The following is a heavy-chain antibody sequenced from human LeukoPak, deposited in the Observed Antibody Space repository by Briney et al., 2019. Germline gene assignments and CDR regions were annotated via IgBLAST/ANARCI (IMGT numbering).Heavy chain of an antibody. J-gene: IGHJ5*02. V-gene: IGHV4-34*01. CDR3: ATRTRLWFGETGWFDP. Sequence: PSETLSLTCAVYGGSFSGYYWSWIRQPPGKGLEWIGEINHSGSTNYNPSLKSRVTISVDTSKNQFSLKLSSVTAADTAVYYCATRTRLWFGETGWFDPWGQGTLVTVSS. CDR2: INHSGST. D-gene: IGHD3-10*01. CDR1: GGSFSGYY.